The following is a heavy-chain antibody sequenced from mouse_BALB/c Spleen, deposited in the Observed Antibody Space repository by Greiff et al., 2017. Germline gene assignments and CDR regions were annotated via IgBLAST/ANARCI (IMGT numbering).Heavy chain of an antibody. CDR3: ARHEYFAY. J-gene: IGHJ3*01. CDR2: ISDGGSYT. CDR1: GFTFSDYY. V-gene: IGHV5-4*02. Sequence: EVQLVESGGGLVKPGGSLKLSCAASGFTFSDYYMYWVRQTPEKRLEWVATISDGGSYTYYPDSVKGQFTISRDNAKNTLYLQMSSLKSEDTAMYYCARHEYFAYWGQGTLVTVSA. D-gene: IGHD2-10*02.